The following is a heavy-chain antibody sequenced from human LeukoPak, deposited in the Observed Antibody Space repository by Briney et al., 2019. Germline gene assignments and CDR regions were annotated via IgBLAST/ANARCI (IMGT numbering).Heavy chain of an antibody. Sequence: GGSLRLSCAASGFTFSSYAITWVRQAPGKGLECVSTISGSGGSTYSADSVKGRFTISRDNSKNTVYVQMNSLRAEDTAVYYCAKARGDYYYYGMDVWGQGTTVTVSS. CDR1: GFTFSSYA. D-gene: IGHD5-12*01. J-gene: IGHJ6*02. CDR2: ISGSGGST. V-gene: IGHV3-23*01. CDR3: AKARGDYYYYGMDV.